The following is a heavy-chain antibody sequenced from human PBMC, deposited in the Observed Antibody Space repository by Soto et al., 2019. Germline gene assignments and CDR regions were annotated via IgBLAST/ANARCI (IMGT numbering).Heavy chain of an antibody. CDR1: GFTFSSYG. V-gene: IGHV3-30*18. Sequence: QVQLVESGGGVVQPGRSLRLSCAASGFTFSSYGMHWVRQAPGKGLEWVAVISYDGSNKYYGDSVKGRFTISRDNSKNTLYLQRKSLRAEDTAVYYCAKDPEWGLYDCWSGYFDSWGQGTLVTVSS. D-gene: IGHD3-3*01. CDR2: ISYDGSNK. CDR3: AKDPEWGLYDCWSGYFDS. J-gene: IGHJ4*02.